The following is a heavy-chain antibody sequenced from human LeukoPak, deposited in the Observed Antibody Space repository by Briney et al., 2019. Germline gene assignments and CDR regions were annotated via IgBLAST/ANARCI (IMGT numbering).Heavy chain of an antibody. CDR1: GGSFSGYY. J-gene: IGHJ5*02. CDR2: INHSGST. Sequence: SETLSLTCAVYGGSFSGYYWSWIRQPPGKGLEWIGEINHSGSTNYNPSLTSRVTISVDTSKNQFSLKLSSVTAADTAVYYCARGLFGAGKGWFDPWGQGTLVTVSS. V-gene: IGHV4-34*01. CDR3: ARGLFGAGKGWFDP. D-gene: IGHD3-16*01.